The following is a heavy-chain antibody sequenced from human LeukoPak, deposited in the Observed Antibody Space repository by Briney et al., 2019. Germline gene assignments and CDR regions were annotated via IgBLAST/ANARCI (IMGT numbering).Heavy chain of an antibody. CDR2: ISYDGSNK. V-gene: IGHV3-30-3*01. Sequence: GGSLRLSCAASGFTFSSYAMHWVRQAPGKGLEWVAVISYDGSNKYYADSMKGRFTISRDNSKNTLYLQMNSLRAEDTAVYYCARRGYSGYDFISDFDYWGQGTLVTVSS. D-gene: IGHD5-12*01. J-gene: IGHJ4*02. CDR1: GFTFSSYA. CDR3: ARRGYSGYDFISDFDY.